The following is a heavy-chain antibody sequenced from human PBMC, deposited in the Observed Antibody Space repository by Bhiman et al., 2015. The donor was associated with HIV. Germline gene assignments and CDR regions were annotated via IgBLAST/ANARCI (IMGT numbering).Heavy chain of an antibody. CDR3: ARDRPTLSYSDSSGYSPFDY. D-gene: IGHD3-22*01. CDR1: GFAFSTYK. J-gene: IGHJ4*02. V-gene: IGHV3-48*03. CDR2: ISSSGKTI. Sequence: EVQLVESGGGLVKPGGSLRLSCVASGFAFSTYKMNWVRQTPGKGLEWISYISSSGKTIYYADSVKGRFTISRDNTKNSLYLQMNNLRAADTALYYCARDRPTLSYSDSSGYSPFDYWGQGTLVTVSS.